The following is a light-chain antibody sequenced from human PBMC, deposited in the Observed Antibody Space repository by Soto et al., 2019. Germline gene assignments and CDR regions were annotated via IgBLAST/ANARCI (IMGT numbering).Light chain of an antibody. CDR3: QQCSSYYT. CDR2: KAS. CDR1: QNINTW. V-gene: IGKV1-5*03. Sequence: DVQMTQSPSTLSASVGDRVTLTCRASQNINTWLAWYQQRPGKAPKLLIYKASTLKSGVPSRFSGSGSGTEFTLTISSLQPDDFATYYCQQCSSYYTFGQ. J-gene: IGKJ2*01.